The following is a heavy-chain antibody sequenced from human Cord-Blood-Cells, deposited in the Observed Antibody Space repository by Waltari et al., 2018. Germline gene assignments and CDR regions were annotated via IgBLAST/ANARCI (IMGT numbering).Heavy chain of an antibody. CDR1: GFTFSSYW. CDR3: AGSGSYDAFDI. V-gene: IGHV3-7*01. Sequence: EVQLLESGGGLVQPGGSLRLSCAASGFTFSSYWMSWVRQAPGKGLEWVANIKQDGSEKYYVDSVKCRFTISRDNAKNSLYLQMNSLRAEDTAVYYCAGSGSYDAFDIWGQGTMVTVSS. D-gene: IGHD3-10*01. CDR2: IKQDGSEK. J-gene: IGHJ3*02.